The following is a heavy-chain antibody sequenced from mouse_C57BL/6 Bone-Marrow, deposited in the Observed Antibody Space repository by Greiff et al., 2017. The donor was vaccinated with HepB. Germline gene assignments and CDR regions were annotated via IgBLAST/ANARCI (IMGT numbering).Heavy chain of an antibody. CDR3: ARWYYGNFAP. CDR1: GYAFSSSW. V-gene: IGHV1-82*01. Sequence: VQLQQSGPELVKPGASVKLSCKASGYAFSSSWMNWVKQRPGKGLEWIGRIYPGDGDTNYNGKFKGKATLTADKSSSTAYMQLSSLTSEDSAVYFCARWYYGNFAPWGQGTTLTVSS. D-gene: IGHD2-1*01. CDR2: IYPGDGDT. J-gene: IGHJ2*01.